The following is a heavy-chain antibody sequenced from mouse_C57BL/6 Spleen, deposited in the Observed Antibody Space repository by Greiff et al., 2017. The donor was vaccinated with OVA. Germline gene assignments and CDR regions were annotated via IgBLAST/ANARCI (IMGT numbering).Heavy chain of an antibody. CDR3: ARCAFITTVVAPFDY. V-gene: IGHV1-69*01. CDR1: GYTFTSYW. CDR2: IDPYDSYT. J-gene: IGHJ2*01. Sequence: QVQLQQPGAELVMPGASVKLSCKASGYTFTSYWMHWVKQRPGQGLEWIGEIDPYDSYTNYNQKFKGKSTLTVDKYSGTSYMQLSSLTSEDSAVYYCARCAFITTVVAPFDYWGQGTTLTVSS. D-gene: IGHD1-1*01.